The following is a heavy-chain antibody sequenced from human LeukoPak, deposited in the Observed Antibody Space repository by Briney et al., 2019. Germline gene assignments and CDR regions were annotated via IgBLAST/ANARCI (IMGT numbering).Heavy chain of an antibody. D-gene: IGHD6-13*01. J-gene: IGHJ4*02. CDR2: IYYSGST. Sequence: SETLSLTCTVSGGSISSYYWSWIRQPPGKGLEWIGYIYYSGSTNYKSSLKSRVTISVDTSKNQFSLKLSSVTAADTAVYYCARSHYSSSFPYFDYWGQGTLVTVSS. CDR3: ARSHYSSSFPYFDY. CDR1: GGSISSYY. V-gene: IGHV4-59*01.